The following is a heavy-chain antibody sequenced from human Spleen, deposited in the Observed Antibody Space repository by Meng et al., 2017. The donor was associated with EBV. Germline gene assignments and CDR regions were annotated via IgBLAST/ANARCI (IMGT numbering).Heavy chain of an antibody. J-gene: IGHJ4*02. D-gene: IGHD3-10*01. V-gene: IGHV4-4*02. CDR1: GGSISSSNW. CDR3: ARGHGSGLYYRSFDF. Sequence: VHLQESGPGLVEPSGTLSLTCVVSGGSISSSNWWSWVRQPPGKGLEWIGEIYDSGNTNYNPSLKSRVTISVDKSKNQFSLKVGSVTAADTAVYYCARGHGSGLYYRSFDFWGQGTLVTVSS. CDR2: IYDSGNT.